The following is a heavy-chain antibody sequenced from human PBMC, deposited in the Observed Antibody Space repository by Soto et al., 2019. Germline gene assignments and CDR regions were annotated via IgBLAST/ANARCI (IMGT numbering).Heavy chain of an antibody. CDR2: IYYSGST. Sequence: QVQLQESGPGLVKPSETLSLTCTVSGGSVSSGSYYWSWIRQPPGKGLEWIGYIYYSGSTNYNPSLMSRVAISVGTSKNPFSLKLSSVTAADTAVYYWARDSPYYYYGMDVWGQGTTVTVSS. CDR3: ARDSPYYYYGMDV. CDR1: GGSVSSGSYY. J-gene: IGHJ6*02. V-gene: IGHV4-61*01.